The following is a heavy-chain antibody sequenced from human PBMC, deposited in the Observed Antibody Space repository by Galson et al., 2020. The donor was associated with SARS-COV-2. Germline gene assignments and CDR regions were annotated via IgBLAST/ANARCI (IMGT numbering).Heavy chain of an antibody. J-gene: IGHJ6*02. Sequence: GESLKISCAASGFTFSSYAMHWVRQAPGKGLEWVAVISYDGSNKYYADSVKGRFTISRDNSKNTLYLQMNSLRAEDTAVYYCARDGPGIGGVVPVRPQDDYYYYYYGMDVWGQGTTVTVSS. CDR2: ISYDGSNK. D-gene: IGHD2-2*01. V-gene: IGHV3-30*04. CDR3: ARDGPGIGGVVPVRPQDDYYYYYYGMDV. CDR1: GFTFSSYA.